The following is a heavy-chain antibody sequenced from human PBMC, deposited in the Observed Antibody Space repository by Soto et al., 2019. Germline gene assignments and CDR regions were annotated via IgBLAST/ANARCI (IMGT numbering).Heavy chain of an antibody. CDR1: GGTFSSYT. CDR2: IIPILGIA. J-gene: IGHJ6*03. Sequence: SVKVSCKASGGTFSSYTISWVRQAPGQGLEWMGRIIPILGIANYAQKFQGRVTITADKSTSTAYMELSSLRSEDTAVYYCARDSSKDCSGGSCYSWGYYMDVWGKGTTVTVSS. CDR3: ARDSSKDCSGGSCYSWGYYMDV. D-gene: IGHD2-15*01. V-gene: IGHV1-69*04.